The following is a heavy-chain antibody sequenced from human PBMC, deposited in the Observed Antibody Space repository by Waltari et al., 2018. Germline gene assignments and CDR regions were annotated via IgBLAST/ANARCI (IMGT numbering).Heavy chain of an antibody. CDR1: GGSISSYY. CDR2: IYYSGST. V-gene: IGHV4-59*01. CDR3: ARSRNNYFDY. J-gene: IGHJ4*02. Sequence: QVQLQESGPGLVKPSETLSLTCTVSGGSISSYYWSWIRQPPGKGLEWIGYIYYSGSTNYNPSLKSRVTISVDTSKNQFSLKLSSVTAADTAVYYCARSRNNYFDYWGQGTLVTVSS.